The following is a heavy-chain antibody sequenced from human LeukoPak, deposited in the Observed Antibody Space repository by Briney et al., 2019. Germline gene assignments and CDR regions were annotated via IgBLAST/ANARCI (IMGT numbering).Heavy chain of an antibody. D-gene: IGHD6-13*01. Sequence: PSETLSLTCTVSGGSISSSSYYWGWIRQPPGKGLEWIGSIYYSGGTYYNPSLKSRVTISVDTSKNQFSLKLSSVTAADTAVYYCARHLRHIAAARGHHSLDPWGQGTLVTVSS. CDR3: ARHLRHIAAARGHHSLDP. V-gene: IGHV4-39*01. CDR2: IYYSGGT. J-gene: IGHJ5*02. CDR1: GGSISSSSYY.